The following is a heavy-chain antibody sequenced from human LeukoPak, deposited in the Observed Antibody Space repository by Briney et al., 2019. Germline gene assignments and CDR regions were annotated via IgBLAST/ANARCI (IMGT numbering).Heavy chain of an antibody. CDR1: GYTVTGYY. V-gene: IGHV1-2*02. J-gene: IGHJ6*03. D-gene: IGHD3-22*01. CDR3: ARDSSGYRPMDV. CDR2: INPNSGGA. Sequence: GASGKVSCKAAGYTVTGYYMNWGRRARGHPLEGMGWINPNSGGANYAQKLHGRVTVTRDTSMRTAYMELSRLRSAATAVYYSARDSSGYRPMDVWGKGTTVTISS.